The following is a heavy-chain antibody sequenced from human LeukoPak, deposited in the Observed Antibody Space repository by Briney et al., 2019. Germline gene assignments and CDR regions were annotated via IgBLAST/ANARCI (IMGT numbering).Heavy chain of an antibody. D-gene: IGHD3-9*01. Sequence: PSETPSLTCAVYGGSFSGYYWSWIRQPPGKGLEWIGEINHSGSTNYNPSLKSRVTISVDTSKNQFSLKLSSVTAADTAVYYCARRVRRYFDYYYYYYMDVWGKGTTVTISS. CDR2: INHSGST. CDR3: ARRVRRYFDYYYYYYMDV. J-gene: IGHJ6*03. V-gene: IGHV4-34*01. CDR1: GGSFSGYY.